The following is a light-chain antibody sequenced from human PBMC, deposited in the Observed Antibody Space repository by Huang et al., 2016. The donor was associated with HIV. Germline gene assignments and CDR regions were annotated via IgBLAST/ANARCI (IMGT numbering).Light chain of an antibody. Sequence: DIVMTQSPLSLPVTPGEPASISCRSSQSLLHRNGYNYLDWSLQKPGQSPQLLIYLGSNRASGVPDRCSGSGSGTDFTLKISRVEAEDVGIYYCMQAIQIPTFGPGTKVDIK. CDR2: LGS. J-gene: IGKJ3*01. CDR1: QSLLHRNGYNY. CDR3: MQAIQIPT. V-gene: IGKV2-28*01.